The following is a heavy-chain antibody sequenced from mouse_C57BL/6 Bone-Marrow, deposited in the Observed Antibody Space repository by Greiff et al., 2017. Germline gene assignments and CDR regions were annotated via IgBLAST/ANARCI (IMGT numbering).Heavy chain of an antibody. CDR2: IYPGSGNT. CDR3: AREEIYYDRGYAMDY. V-gene: IGHV1-76*01. CDR1: GYTFTDYY. Sequence: QVQLQQSGAELVRPGASVKLSCKASGYTFTDYYINWVKQRPGQGLEWIARIYPGSGNTYYNEKFKGKATLTAEKSSSTAYMQLSSLTSEDSAVYFCAREEIYYDRGYAMDYWGQGTSVTVSS. D-gene: IGHD2-4*01. J-gene: IGHJ4*01.